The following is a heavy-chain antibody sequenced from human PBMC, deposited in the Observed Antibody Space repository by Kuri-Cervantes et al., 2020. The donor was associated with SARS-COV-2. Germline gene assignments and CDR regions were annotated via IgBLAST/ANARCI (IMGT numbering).Heavy chain of an antibody. CDR2: INHSGST. CDR1: GGSFSGYY. CDR3: ARGGSMIVVRRYFDY. Sequence: LRLSCAVYGGSFSGYYWSWIRQPPGKGLEWIGEINHSGSTNYNPSLKSRVTISVDTSKNQFSLKLSSVTAADTAVYYCARGGSMIVVRRYFDYWGQGTLVTVSS. J-gene: IGHJ4*02. V-gene: IGHV4-34*01. D-gene: IGHD3-22*01.